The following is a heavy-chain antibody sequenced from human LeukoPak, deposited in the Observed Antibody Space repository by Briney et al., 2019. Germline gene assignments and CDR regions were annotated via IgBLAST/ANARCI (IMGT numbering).Heavy chain of an antibody. CDR1: GFTFSSYA. V-gene: IGHV3-23*01. Sequence: GGSLRLSCAASGFTFSSYAMSWVRQAPGKGLEWVSAISGSGGSTYYADSVKGRFTISRDNSKNTLYLQMNSLRAEDTAVYYCARTAYCYDSSGLYDYWGQGTLVTVSS. J-gene: IGHJ4*02. CDR3: ARTAYCYDSSGLYDY. CDR2: ISGSGGST. D-gene: IGHD3-22*01.